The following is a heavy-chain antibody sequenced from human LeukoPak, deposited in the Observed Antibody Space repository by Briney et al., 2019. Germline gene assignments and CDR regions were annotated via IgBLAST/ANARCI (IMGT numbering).Heavy chain of an antibody. J-gene: IGHJ6*03. CDR2: ISGSGGST. CDR1: GFTFTNYA. V-gene: IGHV3-23*01. D-gene: IGHD3-22*01. Sequence: GGSLRLSCAASGFTFTNYAMDWVRQAPGKGLEWVSAISGSGGSTYYADSVKGRLTISRDTSKNTLGLQVNSVRAEDTAVYYCAKGSGDSTGYYYAYYYYYMDVWGKGTTVTVSS. CDR3: AKGSGDSTGYYYAYYYYYMDV.